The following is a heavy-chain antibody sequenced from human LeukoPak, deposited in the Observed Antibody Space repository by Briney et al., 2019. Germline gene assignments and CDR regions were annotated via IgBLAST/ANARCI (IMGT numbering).Heavy chain of an antibody. V-gene: IGHV4-38-2*02. CDR3: ARDSALAQAVMFDY. D-gene: IGHD6-19*01. J-gene: IGHJ4*02. CDR1: GGSFSGYY. Sequence: PSETLSLTCAVYGGSFSGYYWGWIRQPPGKGLEWTGSIDHSGSAYYNPSLKSRITISVDTPKNQFSLKLSSVTAADTAIYFCARDSALAQAVMFDYWGQGTLVTVSS. CDR2: IDHSGSA.